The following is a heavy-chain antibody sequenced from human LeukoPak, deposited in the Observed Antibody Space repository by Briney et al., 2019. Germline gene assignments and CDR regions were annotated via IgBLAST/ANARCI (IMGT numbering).Heavy chain of an antibody. CDR2: VNLQGST. CDR1: GGSITSTNY. Sequence: SETLSLTCGVSGGSITSTNYWTWVRPPPGKGLEWIGEVNLQGSTTYNPSLMGRVAIAVDTSENHISLQLTSVTAADTAVYYCAREGGPYRPLDYSGQGTLVTASS. J-gene: IGHJ4*01. CDR3: AREGGPYRPLDY. V-gene: IGHV4-4*02.